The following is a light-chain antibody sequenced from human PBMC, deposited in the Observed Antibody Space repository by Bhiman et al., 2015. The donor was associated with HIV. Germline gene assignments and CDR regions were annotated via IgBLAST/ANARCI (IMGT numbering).Light chain of an antibody. J-gene: IGLJ2*01. V-gene: IGLV3-25*03. CDR1: NIGSKS. CDR2: KDS. CDR3: QSADNSGTYKVV. Sequence: SYELTQPPSVSVAPGKTARITCGGNNIGSKSVHWYQQKPGQAPVLVIYKDSERPSGIPERFSGSSSGTTVTLTISGVQAEDEADYYCQSADNSGTYKVVFGGGTKLTVL.